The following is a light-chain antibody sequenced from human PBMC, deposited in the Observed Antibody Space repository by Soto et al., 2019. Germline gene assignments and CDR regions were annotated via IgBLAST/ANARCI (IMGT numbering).Light chain of an antibody. Sequence: DIQLTQSPSSLSASVGDRVTITCRASQSIIIYLNWYQHIPGKAPKLLIYDASNLQSGVPSRFTGSGSGTDFTTTISSLPLEYFATYYCQQSYSTPTFGQGTKVEIK. CDR2: DAS. V-gene: IGKV1-39*01. CDR3: QQSYSTPT. J-gene: IGKJ1*01. CDR1: QSIIIY.